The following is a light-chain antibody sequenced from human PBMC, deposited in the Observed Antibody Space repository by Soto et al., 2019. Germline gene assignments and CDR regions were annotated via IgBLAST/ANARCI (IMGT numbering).Light chain of an antibody. Sequence: QSVLTQPASASGSPGQSITISCTGTGTDVGAYDYVSWYQQHPGKAPKLVIYDVNNRPSGVSSRFSGSKSGNTASLTISGLQAEDGADYYCSSYTSRSIVYAFGTGPRAT. CDR1: GTDVGAYDY. J-gene: IGLJ1*01. CDR3: SSYTSRSIVYA. V-gene: IGLV2-14*03. CDR2: DVN.